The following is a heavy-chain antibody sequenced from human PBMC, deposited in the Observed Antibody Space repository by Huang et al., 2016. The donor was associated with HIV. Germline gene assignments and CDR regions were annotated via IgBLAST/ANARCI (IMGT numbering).Heavy chain of an antibody. V-gene: IGHV3-30-3*01. CDR2: ISHDGTNK. Sequence: QVQLVESGGGVVQPGRSLRVSCAASGFTFSSYAMHWVRQAPGKGLEGVAVISHDGTNKYYADSVKGRFTISRDNSKSTLYLQMNSLRREDTAIYYCARTNYGSINDAFDSWGQGKMVTVSP. D-gene: IGHD2-2*01. CDR1: GFTFSSYA. J-gene: IGHJ3*02. CDR3: ARTNYGSINDAFDS.